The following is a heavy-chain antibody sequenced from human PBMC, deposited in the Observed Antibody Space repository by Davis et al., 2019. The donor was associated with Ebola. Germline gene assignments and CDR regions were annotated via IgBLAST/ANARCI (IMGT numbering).Heavy chain of an antibody. V-gene: IGHV3-11*01. CDR1: GFTFSDYY. D-gene: IGHD6-19*01. J-gene: IGHJ6*03. CDR3: AKAAFIAVAVHYYYYMDV. Sequence: PGGSLRLSCAASGFTFSDYYMSWIRQAPGKGLEWVSYISSSGSTIYYADSVKGRFTISRDNSKNTLYLQMNSLRAEDTAVYYCAKAAFIAVAVHYYYYMDVWGKGTTVTVSS. CDR2: ISSSGSTI.